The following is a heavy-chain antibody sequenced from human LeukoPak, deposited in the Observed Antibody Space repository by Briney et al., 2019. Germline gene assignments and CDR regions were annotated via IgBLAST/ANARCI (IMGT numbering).Heavy chain of an antibody. CDR1: GGSFSGYY. J-gene: IGHJ6*03. D-gene: IGHD2-15*01. V-gene: IGHV4-34*01. Sequence: SETLSLTCAVYGGSFSGYYWSWIRQPPGKGLEWIGEINHSGSTNYNPSLKSRVTISVDTSKNQFSLKLSSVTAADTAVYYCARDGRIENYMDVWGKGTTVTVSS. CDR2: INHSGST. CDR3: ARDGRIENYMDV.